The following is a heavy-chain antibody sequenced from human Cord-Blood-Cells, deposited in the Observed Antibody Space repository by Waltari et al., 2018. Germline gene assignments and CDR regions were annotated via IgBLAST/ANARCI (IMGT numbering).Heavy chain of an antibody. Sequence: QVQLQESGPGLVKPSQTLSLTCTVSGGSISSRGYYWSSIRQHPGKGLEWIGYIYYSGSTYYNPSLKSRVTISVDTSKNQFSLKLSSVTAADTAVYYCARVGGGYCSGGSCYYFDYWGQGTLVTVSS. CDR1: GGSISSRGYY. J-gene: IGHJ4*02. CDR3: ARVGGGYCSGGSCYYFDY. V-gene: IGHV4-31*03. D-gene: IGHD2-15*01. CDR2: IYYSGST.